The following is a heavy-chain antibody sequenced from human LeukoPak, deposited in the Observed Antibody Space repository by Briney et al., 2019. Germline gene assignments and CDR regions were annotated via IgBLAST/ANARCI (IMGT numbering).Heavy chain of an antibody. D-gene: IGHD4-11*01. J-gene: IGHJ2*01. Sequence: SETLSLTCTVSGGSISSHFWSWIRQPPGKGLEWIGYIYHSGGTNYNPSLKSRVTISVDTSKTQFSLKLSSVTAADTAVYYCARDFRSTVTMRYFDLWGRGTLVTVSS. CDR2: IYHSGGT. CDR1: GGSISSHF. V-gene: IGHV4-59*11. CDR3: ARDFRSTVTMRYFDL.